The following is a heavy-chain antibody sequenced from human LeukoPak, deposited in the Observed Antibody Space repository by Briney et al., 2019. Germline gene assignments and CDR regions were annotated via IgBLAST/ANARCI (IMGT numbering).Heavy chain of an antibody. CDR2: IYTSGTT. J-gene: IGHJ4*02. V-gene: IGHV4-4*07. D-gene: IGHD3-10*01. Sequence: SETLSLTCTVSGGSISNYYWSWIRQPAGQGLEWIGRIYTSGTTNYNPSLKSRVTMSIDTSKNQFSLKLRSVTAADTAVYYCARVYGSGSLSNWGQGTLVTVSS. CDR1: GGSISNYY. CDR3: ARVYGSGSLSN.